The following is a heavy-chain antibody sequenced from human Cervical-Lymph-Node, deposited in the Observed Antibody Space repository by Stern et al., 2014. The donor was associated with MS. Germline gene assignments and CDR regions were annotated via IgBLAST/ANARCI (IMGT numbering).Heavy chain of an antibody. J-gene: IGHJ2*01. CDR2: ISAYNGNK. V-gene: IGHV1-18*01. D-gene: IGHD4-17*01. CDR1: GYTFTSYG. Sequence: QVQLVQSGAEVKKPGASVKVSCKASGYTFTSYGISWVRQAPGQGLEWMGWISAYNGNKNYAQKLQGRVTMTTDTSTSTAYMELRSLRSDDTAVYYCARRDDYGDYNWYFDLWGRGTLVTVSS. CDR3: ARRDDYGDYNWYFDL.